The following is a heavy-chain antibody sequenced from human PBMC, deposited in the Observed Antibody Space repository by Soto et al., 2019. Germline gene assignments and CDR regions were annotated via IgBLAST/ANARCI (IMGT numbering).Heavy chain of an antibody. CDR2: INWNGGST. Sequence: PGGSLRLSCAASGFTFDDYGMSWVRQAPGKGLEWVSGINWNGGSTGYADSVKGRFTISRDNAKNSLYLQMNSLRAEDTALYHCARAYSSGWYYAFDIWGQGTMVTVSS. V-gene: IGHV3-20*01. J-gene: IGHJ3*02. CDR1: GFTFDDYG. CDR3: ARAYSSGWYYAFDI. D-gene: IGHD6-19*01.